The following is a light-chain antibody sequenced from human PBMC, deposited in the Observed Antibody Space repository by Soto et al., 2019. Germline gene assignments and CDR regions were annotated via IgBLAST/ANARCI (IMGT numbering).Light chain of an antibody. J-gene: IGLJ1*01. V-gene: IGLV2-14*01. CDR2: VVS. Sequence: QSALTQPASVSGSPGQSITISCTGTSSDVGGYNYVSWYQQHPGKAPKLMIYVVSNRPSGVSNRFSGSKSGNTASLTISGLQAEDEADYYCSSYTSSSIPYVFGTGTKVTVL. CDR1: SSDVGGYNY. CDR3: SSYTSSSIPYV.